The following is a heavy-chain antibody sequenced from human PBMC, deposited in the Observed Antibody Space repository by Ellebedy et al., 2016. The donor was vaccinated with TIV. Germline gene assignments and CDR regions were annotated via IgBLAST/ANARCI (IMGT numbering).Heavy chain of an antibody. CDR1: GGSFSGYY. V-gene: IGHV4-34*01. Sequence: SETLSLXXAVYGGSFSGYYWSWIRQSPGKGLEWIGEINHSGSTNYNPSLKSRVIISVDTSKNQFSLKLSSVTAADTAVYYCARRQLVLGYWGQGTLVTVSS. CDR2: INHSGST. J-gene: IGHJ4*02. CDR3: ARRQLVLGY. D-gene: IGHD6-6*01.